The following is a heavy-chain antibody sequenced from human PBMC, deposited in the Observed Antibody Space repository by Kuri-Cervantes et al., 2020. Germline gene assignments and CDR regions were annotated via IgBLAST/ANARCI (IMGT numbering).Heavy chain of an antibody. CDR3: AREMTFGEPPDY. J-gene: IGHJ4*02. V-gene: IGHV4-30-2*01. Sequence: LRLSCGVSGGSISSGGYSWNWSRQPPGKGLEWIGNIYHSGSTFYNPSLKSRVTISVDTSKNQFSLKLSSVTAADTAVYYCAREMTFGEPPDYWGQGTLVTVSS. CDR2: IYHSGST. D-gene: IGHD3-16*01. CDR1: GGSISSGGYS.